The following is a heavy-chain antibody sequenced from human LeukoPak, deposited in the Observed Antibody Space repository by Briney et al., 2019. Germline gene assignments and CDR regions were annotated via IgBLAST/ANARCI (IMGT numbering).Heavy chain of an antibody. CDR3: ALGRIAAAGTVDY. V-gene: IGHV4-4*07. CDR1: AASMSCYY. Sequence: SETLSLTCIVSAASMSCYYWSWIRQPAGNGLEWMGLIFTIGSTNYNPSLKSRVTMSVDTSKNQFSLKLSSVTAADTAVYYCALGRIAAAGTVDYWGQGTLVTVSS. CDR2: IFTIGST. D-gene: IGHD6-13*01. J-gene: IGHJ4*02.